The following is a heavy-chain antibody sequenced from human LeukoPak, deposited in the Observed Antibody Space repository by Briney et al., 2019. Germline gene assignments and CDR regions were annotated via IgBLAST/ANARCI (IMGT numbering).Heavy chain of an antibody. CDR3: ANNLWHYDTGIDY. D-gene: IGHD3-22*01. J-gene: IGHJ4*02. CDR1: GSTLSGYW. Sequence: HPGGSLRLSCVASGSTLSGYWVHWVRQAPGKGLEWVAFIRYDGSNKYYADSVKGRFTISRDNSKNTLYLQMNSLRAEDTAVYYCANNLWHYDTGIDYWGQGTLVTVSS. CDR2: IRYDGSNK. V-gene: IGHV3-30*02.